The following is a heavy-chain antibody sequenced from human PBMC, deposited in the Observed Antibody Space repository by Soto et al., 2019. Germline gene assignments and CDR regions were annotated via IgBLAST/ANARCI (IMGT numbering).Heavy chain of an antibody. CDR3: ARAESVVVPAISL. V-gene: IGHV1-69*02. J-gene: IGHJ4*02. D-gene: IGHD2-2*01. CDR1: GGTFSSYT. CDR2: IIPILGIA. Sequence: QVQLVQSGAEVKKPGSSVKVSCKASGGTFSSYTISWVRQAPGQGLEWMGRIIPILGIANYAQRFQGRVTITADKSTSTAYMELSSLRSEDTAMYYCARAESVVVPAISLWGQGTLVTVSS.